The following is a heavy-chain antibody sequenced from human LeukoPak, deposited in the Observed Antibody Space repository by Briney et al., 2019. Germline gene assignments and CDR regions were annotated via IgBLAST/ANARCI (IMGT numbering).Heavy chain of an antibody. D-gene: IGHD5-12*01. V-gene: IGHV4-4*07. J-gene: IGHJ4*02. CDR2: IYSSGSN. Sequence: PSETLSLTCTVSGGSISGYFWTWIRQPAGKGLEWIGRIYSSGSNNYNPSLKSRVTMSLDTSKNHFSLNLTSVTAADTAVYYCAREPTSGREPTSGRPLDYWGQGTPVTVSS. CDR3: AREPTSGREPTSGRPLDY. CDR1: GGSISGYF.